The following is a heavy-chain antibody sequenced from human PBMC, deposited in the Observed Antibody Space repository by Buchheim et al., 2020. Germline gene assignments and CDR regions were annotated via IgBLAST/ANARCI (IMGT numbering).Heavy chain of an antibody. D-gene: IGHD6-25*01. CDR2: SHYSEST. CDR1: GGPISTYF. V-gene: IGHV4-59*08. J-gene: IGHJ4*02. Sequence: QVQLQESGPGLVKPSETLSLICFVSGGPISTYFWSWLRQPPGKGLEWIAFSHYSESTKYQPSLKNRVTMSVDRSRNQFTLKMTSVTAADTAVYYCARHSGAWPHYFDYWGQGAL. CDR3: ARHSGAWPHYFDY.